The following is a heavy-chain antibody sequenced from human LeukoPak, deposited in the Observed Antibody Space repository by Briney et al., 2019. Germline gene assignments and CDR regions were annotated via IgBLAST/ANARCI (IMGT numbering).Heavy chain of an antibody. Sequence: SSETLSLTCTVSGGSISSGDYYWSWIRQPPGKGLEWIGYIYYSGSTNYNPSLKSRVTISVDTSKNQFSLKLSSVTAADTAVYYCARAPETYGGWSDAFDIWGQGTMVTVSS. CDR2: IYYSGST. CDR1: GGSISSGDYY. V-gene: IGHV4-61*08. J-gene: IGHJ3*02. CDR3: ARAPETYGGWSDAFDI. D-gene: IGHD4-23*01.